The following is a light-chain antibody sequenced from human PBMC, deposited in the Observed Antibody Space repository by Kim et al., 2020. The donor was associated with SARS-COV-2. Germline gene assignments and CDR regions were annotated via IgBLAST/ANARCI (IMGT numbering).Light chain of an antibody. Sequence: AIRMTQSPSSFSASTGDRVTITCRASQGISSYLAWYQLLIYAASTLQSGVPSRFSGSGSGTDFTLTISCLQSEDFATYYCQQYYSYPLTFGGGTKVDIK. CDR1: QGISSY. J-gene: IGKJ4*01. CDR2: AAS. V-gene: IGKV1-8*01. CDR3: QQYYSYPLT.